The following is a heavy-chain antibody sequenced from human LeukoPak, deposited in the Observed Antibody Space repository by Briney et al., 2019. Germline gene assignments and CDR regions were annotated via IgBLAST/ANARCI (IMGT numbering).Heavy chain of an antibody. D-gene: IGHD3-10*01. CDR2: IIPIFGTA. Sequence: GASVRVSCKASGGTFSSYAISWVRQAPGQGLEWMGGIIPIFGTANYAQKFQGRVTITADESTSTVYMELSSLRSEDTAVYYCAKDGGSYSADYWGQGTLVTVSS. CDR3: AKDGGSYSADY. J-gene: IGHJ4*02. CDR1: GGTFSSYA. V-gene: IGHV1-69*13.